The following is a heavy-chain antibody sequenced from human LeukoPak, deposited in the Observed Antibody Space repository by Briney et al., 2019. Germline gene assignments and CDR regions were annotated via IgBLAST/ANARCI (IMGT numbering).Heavy chain of an antibody. CDR2: ISYDGSNK. V-gene: IGHV3-30-3*01. D-gene: IGHD2-2*01. J-gene: IGHJ4*02. Sequence: GGSLRLSCAASGFTFSSYAMHWVRQAPGKGLEWVAVISYDGSNKYYADSVKGRFTISRDNSKNTLYLQMNSLRAEDTAVYYCAPSDIVVVPAAMRGRDYFDYWGQGTLVTVSS. CDR1: GFTFSSYA. CDR3: APSDIVVVPAAMRGRDYFDY.